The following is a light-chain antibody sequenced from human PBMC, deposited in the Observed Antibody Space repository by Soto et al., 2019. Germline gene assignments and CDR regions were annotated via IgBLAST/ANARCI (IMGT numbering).Light chain of an antibody. CDR2: LAS. J-gene: IGKJ4*01. V-gene: IGKV1-9*01. CDR1: QVISKY. CDR3: QYLNSFPLT. Sequence: IRLTQSPSSLSASVGDRVTITCRASQVISKYLAWYQQKPGTAPKLLIYLASTLQGGVPSRFSGSGSRTDFSLTISSLQPEDVATYYCQYLNSFPLTFGGGTKVEIK.